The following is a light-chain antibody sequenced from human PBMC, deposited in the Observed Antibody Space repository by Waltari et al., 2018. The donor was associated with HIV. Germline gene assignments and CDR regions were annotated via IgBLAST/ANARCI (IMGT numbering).Light chain of an antibody. V-gene: IGLV1-47*01. Sequence: QSVMTQPPSASGTPGQGVTISCSGSKSTLGDNYVYWYQQLPGKAPKLLIETNNRRPAGVPDRFSGSKSGTSASLAISGLRSDDEADYYCATWDDSLNGWAFGGGTKLTVL. CDR2: TNN. CDR1: KSTLGDNY. CDR3: ATWDDSLNGWA. J-gene: IGLJ3*02.